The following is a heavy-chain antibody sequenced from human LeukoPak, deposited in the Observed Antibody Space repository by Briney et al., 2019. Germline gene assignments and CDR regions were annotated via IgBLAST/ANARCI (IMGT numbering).Heavy chain of an antibody. J-gene: IGHJ4*02. CDR1: GFTFSAYG. V-gene: IGHV3-74*01. Sequence: PGGSLRLSCAASGFTFSAYGMTWVRQAPGKGLVWVSRINEDGRVTSYAGSVRGRFTISRDSVENTLHLQMNSLRAEDTAVYYCVKDFGGNSDYWGQGTLVTVSS. D-gene: IGHD4-23*01. CDR3: VKDFGGNSDY. CDR2: INEDGRVT.